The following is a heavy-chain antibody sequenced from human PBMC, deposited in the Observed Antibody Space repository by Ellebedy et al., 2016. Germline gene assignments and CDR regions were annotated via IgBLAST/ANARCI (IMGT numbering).Heavy chain of an antibody. J-gene: IGHJ4*02. V-gene: IGHV3-30-3*01. CDR1: GFTFSSYA. D-gene: IGHD3-22*01. Sequence: GESLKISXAASGFTFSSYAMHWVRQAPGKGLEWVAVISYDGSNKYYADSVKGRFTISRDNSKNTLYLQMNSLRAEDTAVYYCARDAIRITMIVVVITPYFDYWGQGTLVTVSS. CDR2: ISYDGSNK. CDR3: ARDAIRITMIVVVITPYFDY.